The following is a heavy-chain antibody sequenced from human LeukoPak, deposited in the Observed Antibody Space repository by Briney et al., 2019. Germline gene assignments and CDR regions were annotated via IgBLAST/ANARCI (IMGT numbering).Heavy chain of an antibody. CDR3: AREIEYYGSGSYYIGY. J-gene: IGHJ4*02. D-gene: IGHD3-10*01. CDR2: FYSGGST. V-gene: IGHV3-53*01. Sequence: GGSLRLSCAASGFTVSSNYMSWVRQAPGKGLERVSVFYSGGSTYYADSVKGRFTISRDDSKNTLYLQMNSLRPDDTAAYYCAREIEYYGSGSYYIGYWGQGTLVTVSS. CDR1: GFTVSSNY.